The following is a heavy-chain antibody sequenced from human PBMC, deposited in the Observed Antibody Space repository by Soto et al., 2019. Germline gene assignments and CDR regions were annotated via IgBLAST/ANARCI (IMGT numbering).Heavy chain of an antibody. J-gene: IGHJ4*02. CDR1: GGSIRSSSYY. D-gene: IGHD2-8*01. CDR2: IYYSGST. V-gene: IGHV4-39*01. Sequence: QLQLQESGPGLVKPSETLSLTCTVSGGSIRSSSYYWGWIRQPPGKGLEWIGSIYYSGSTYYNPSLKSRVTISVDTSKNQFSLKLSSVTAADTAVYYCARRILIVDDDYYFDYWGQGTLVTVSS. CDR3: ARRILIVDDDYYFDY.